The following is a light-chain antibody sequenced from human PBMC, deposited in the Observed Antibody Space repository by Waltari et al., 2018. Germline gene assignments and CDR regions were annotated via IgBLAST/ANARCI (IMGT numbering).Light chain of an antibody. CDR2: AAS. CDR1: QGISSY. J-gene: IGKJ5*01. V-gene: IGKV1-9*01. CDR3: QQLNSYPIT. Sequence: DIQLTQSPSFLSASVGDRVTITCRASQGISSYLAWYQQKQGKAPKLLIYAASTLQSGVPSRFSGSGSGTEFTLTISSLQPEDFATYYCQQLNSYPITVGQGTRLEIK.